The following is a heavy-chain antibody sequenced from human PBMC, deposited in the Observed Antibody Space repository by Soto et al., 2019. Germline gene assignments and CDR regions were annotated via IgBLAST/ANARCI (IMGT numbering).Heavy chain of an antibody. CDR1: GGSFSGYY. CDR2: INHSGSS. Sequence: QVQLQQWGAGLLKPSETLSLTCAVYGGSFSGYYWSWIRQPPGKGLEWIGEINHSGSSNYNPPLKSRVTISLDTSKNQFSLKLSSVTAADTAVYYCARVGSIAVATDTIDYWGQGTLVTVSS. CDR3: ARVGSIAVATDTIDY. J-gene: IGHJ4*02. V-gene: IGHV4-34*01. D-gene: IGHD6-19*01.